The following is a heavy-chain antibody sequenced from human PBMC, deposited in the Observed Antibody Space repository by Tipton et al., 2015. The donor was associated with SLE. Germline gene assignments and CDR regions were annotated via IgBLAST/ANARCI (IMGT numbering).Heavy chain of an antibody. CDR3: TRDSAWNEKTDY. J-gene: IGHJ4*02. V-gene: IGHV3-49*04. CDR1: GITFSRYW. CDR2: IRAVGYGGTA. D-gene: IGHD1-1*01. Sequence: SLRLSCAASGITFSRYWMSWVRQAPGKGLEWVGVIRAVGYGGTAQYAASVKGRFTISRDESKSIVYLQMNSLQTEDTAIYYCTRDSAWNEKTDYWGQGTLVTVSS.